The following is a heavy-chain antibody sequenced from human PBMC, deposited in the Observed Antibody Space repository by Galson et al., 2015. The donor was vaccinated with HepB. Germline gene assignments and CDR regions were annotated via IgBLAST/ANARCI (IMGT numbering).Heavy chain of an antibody. J-gene: IGHJ4*02. V-gene: IGHV4-39*01. CDR1: GGSISSSSYY. Sequence: LSLTCTVSGGSISSSSYYWGWIRQPPGKGLEWLGSIYYSGSTYYNPSLKSRVTISVDTSKNQFSLRLSSVTAADTAVYYCARRGARRDYWGQGTLVTVSS. CDR2: IYYSGST. CDR3: ARRGARRDY. D-gene: IGHD3-16*01.